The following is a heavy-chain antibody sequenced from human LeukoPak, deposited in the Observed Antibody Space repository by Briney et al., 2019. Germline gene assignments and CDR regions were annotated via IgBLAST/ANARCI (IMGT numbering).Heavy chain of an antibody. CDR1: GGSISSYY. J-gene: IGHJ5*02. Sequence: PSETLSLTCTVSGGSISSYYWSWIRQPPGKGLEWIGYIYYSGSTNYNPSLKSRVTISVDTSKNQFSLKLSSVTAADTAVYYCARHKGRTCYYGSGSWFDPWGQGTLVTVSS. CDR2: IYYSGST. V-gene: IGHV4-59*08. CDR3: ARHKGRTCYYGSGSWFDP. D-gene: IGHD3-10*01.